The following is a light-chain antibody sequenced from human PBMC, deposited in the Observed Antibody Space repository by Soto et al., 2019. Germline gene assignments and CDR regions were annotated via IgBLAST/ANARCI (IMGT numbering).Light chain of an antibody. CDR2: VAS. J-gene: IGKJ4*01. V-gene: IGKV1-9*01. CDR1: QGISSY. CDR3: QQDNNYPLT. Sequence: DIQLTQSPSFLSASVGDRVTITCRASQGISSYLAWYQQKPGKAPKLQIYVASTLQSGVQSRFSGSGSGTEFTLTISSLQPEDFATYYCQQDNNYPLTFGGGTKVDIK.